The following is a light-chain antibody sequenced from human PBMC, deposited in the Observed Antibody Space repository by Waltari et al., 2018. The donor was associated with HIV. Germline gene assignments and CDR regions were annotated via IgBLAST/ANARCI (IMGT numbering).Light chain of an antibody. CDR1: SSNIGSNS. V-gene: IGLV1-47*01. Sequence: QSVLTQPPFASGTPGQRVTISCSGSSSNIGSNSVSWYQQLPGTAPKRLIYRNNQRPSVVPDRCSGSKSGTSASLDISGLRSEDEAHYYCAAWGDSPSGVVFGGGTKLTVL. CDR2: RNN. CDR3: AAWGDSPSGVV. J-gene: IGLJ3*02.